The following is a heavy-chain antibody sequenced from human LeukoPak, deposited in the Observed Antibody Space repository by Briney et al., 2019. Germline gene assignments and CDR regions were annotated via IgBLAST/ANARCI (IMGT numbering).Heavy chain of an antibody. CDR2: SRSKAKSYAT. CDR3: TRLGSSGWYNWFDP. V-gene: IGHV3-73*01. J-gene: IGHJ5*02. CDR1: GFTFSGSA. D-gene: IGHD6-19*01. Sequence: GGSLRLSCAASGFTFSGSAMHWVRQASGKGLEGVGRSRSKAKSYATAYAASVKGRFTISRDDSKKTAYLQMNSLKPEDTAVYYCTRLGSSGWYNWFDPWGQGTLVTVSS.